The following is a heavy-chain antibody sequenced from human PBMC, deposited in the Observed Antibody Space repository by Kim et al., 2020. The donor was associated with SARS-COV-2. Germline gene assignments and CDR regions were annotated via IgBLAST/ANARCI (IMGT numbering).Heavy chain of an antibody. D-gene: IGHD3-22*01. J-gene: IGHJ4*02. CDR3: ARDPLDYYDSSGYFVY. Sequence: KFQGRVTITADESTSTAYMELSSLRSEDTAVYYCARDPLDYYDSSGYFVYWGQGTLVTVSS. V-gene: IGHV1-69*01.